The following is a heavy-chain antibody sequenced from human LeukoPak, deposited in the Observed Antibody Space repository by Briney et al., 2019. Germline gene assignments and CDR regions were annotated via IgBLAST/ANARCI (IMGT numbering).Heavy chain of an antibody. Sequence: GGSLRLSCAASGFTFSKYGMHWVRQAPGKGLEWVTFIQYDGSNKYYADSVKGRFSMSRDKSNGTVYLQLNSLRTDDTAVYFCARVPFTASLGDYFDYWGQGALVTVSS. J-gene: IGHJ4*02. CDR1: GFTFSKYG. CDR2: IQYDGSNK. V-gene: IGHV3-30*02. CDR3: ARVPFTASLGDYFDY. D-gene: IGHD3-16*01.